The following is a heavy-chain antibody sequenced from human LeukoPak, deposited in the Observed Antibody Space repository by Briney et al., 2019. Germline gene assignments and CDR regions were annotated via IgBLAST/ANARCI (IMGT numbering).Heavy chain of an antibody. CDR3: ARERGGYAARVDY. J-gene: IGHJ4*02. V-gene: IGHV3-48*03. Sequence: PGGSLRLSCAASGFTFSSYEMNWVRQAPGKGLEWVSYISSSGSTIYYADSVKGRFTISRDNAKNSLYLQMNSLRAEDTAVYYCARERGGYAARVDYWGQGTLVTVSS. CDR1: GFTFSSYE. D-gene: IGHD5-12*01. CDR2: ISSSGSTI.